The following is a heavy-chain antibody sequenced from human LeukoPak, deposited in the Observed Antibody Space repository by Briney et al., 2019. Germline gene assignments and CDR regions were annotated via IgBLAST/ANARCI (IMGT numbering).Heavy chain of an antibody. CDR2: IYYSGST. J-gene: IGHJ4*02. Sequence: SETLSLTCTVFNDSISSATYYWGWIRQPPGKGLEWIGSIYYSGSTYYSPSLKSRVTISVDMSKIHFSLKLHSVTAADTAVYYCATHSSGWYSPFHDWGQGTLVTVSS. CDR3: ATHSSGWYSPFHD. V-gene: IGHV4-39*01. CDR1: NDSISSATYY. D-gene: IGHD6-19*01.